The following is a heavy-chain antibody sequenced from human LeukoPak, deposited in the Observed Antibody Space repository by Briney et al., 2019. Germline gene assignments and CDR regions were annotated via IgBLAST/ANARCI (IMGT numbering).Heavy chain of an antibody. V-gene: IGHV1-2*02. D-gene: IGHD3-22*01. CDR3: ARDPKNYYYDSSGYSD. CDR1: RYTFSGYY. Sequence: ASVKVSCKASRYTFSGYYMHWVRQAPGQGLEWMGWINPNSGDTNYAQNFQGRVTMTRDTSISAAYMELSSLRSEDTAVYYCARDPKNYYYDSSGYSDWGQGTLVTVSS. J-gene: IGHJ4*02. CDR2: INPNSGDT.